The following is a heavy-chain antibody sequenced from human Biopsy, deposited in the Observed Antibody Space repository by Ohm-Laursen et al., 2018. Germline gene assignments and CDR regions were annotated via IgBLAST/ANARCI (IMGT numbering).Heavy chain of an antibody. CDR2: IFYRGST. CDR1: GGSLSTNY. V-gene: IGHV4-39*01. D-gene: IGHD3-22*01. Sequence: SETLSLTCAVSGGSLSTNYWGWIRQPPGQGLEWIGSIFYRGSTHYKPSLKSRVNISVDTSKNQFSLKLNSVTAADTAVYYCARDYDTSGYYYVSWGQGTLVTVSS. CDR3: ARDYDTSGYYYVS. J-gene: IGHJ5*02.